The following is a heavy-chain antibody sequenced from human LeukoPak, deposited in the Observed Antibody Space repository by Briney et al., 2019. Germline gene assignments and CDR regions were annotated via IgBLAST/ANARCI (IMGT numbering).Heavy chain of an antibody. J-gene: IGHJ4*02. CDR3: TTRRRDGYRFDY. CDR2: IDPTDPYI. V-gene: IGHV5-10-1*01. CDR1: GYSFTTYW. D-gene: IGHD5-24*01. Sequence: AESLKISCKGSGYSFTTYWISWVRQLPGKGLEWIGRIDPTDPYIDYSPSLQAHVTISADKSISTAYLQWSSLKASDTAMYFCTTRRRDGYRFDYWGQGTLVTVSS.